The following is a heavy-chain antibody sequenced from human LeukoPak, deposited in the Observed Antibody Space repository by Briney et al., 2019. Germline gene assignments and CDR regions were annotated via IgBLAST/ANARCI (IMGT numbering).Heavy chain of an antibody. D-gene: IGHD6-19*01. Sequence: PGGSPRLFCAAPGVTFCSHATVLGRQGPGEGTEVGSGIFCCGGSTHYADSVKGRFTISRDNSKNTVYLQMNSLRAEDTAVYYCAKTTTGYSSGRFPGWPVDYWGQGTLVTVSS. CDR1: GVTFCSHA. CDR2: IFCCGGST. V-gene: IGHV3-23*01. J-gene: IGHJ4*02. CDR3: AKTTTGYSSGRFPGWPVDY.